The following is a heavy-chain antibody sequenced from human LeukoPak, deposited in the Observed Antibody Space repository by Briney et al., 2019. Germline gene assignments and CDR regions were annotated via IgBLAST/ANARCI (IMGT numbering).Heavy chain of an antibody. CDR2: IKEDGSAK. Sequence: PGGSLRLSCAASGFTFSTYSMSWVRQAPGKGLEWVANIKEDGSAKYYVDSVKGRFTISRDSAGNSLYLQMNSLRAEDTAVYYCARGGSYSRYWGQGTLVTVSS. J-gene: IGHJ4*02. CDR3: ARGGSYSRY. D-gene: IGHD1-26*01. CDR1: GFTFSTYS. V-gene: IGHV3-7*01.